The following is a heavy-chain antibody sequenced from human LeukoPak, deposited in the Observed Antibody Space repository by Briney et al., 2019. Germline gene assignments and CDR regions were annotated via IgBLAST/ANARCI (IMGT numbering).Heavy chain of an antibody. CDR2: ISAYNGNT. CDR3: ARTPRTSMTYLGVY. J-gene: IGHJ4*02. D-gene: IGHD6-6*01. V-gene: IGHV1-18*01. CDR1: GYTFTSYG. Sequence: ASVKVSCKASGYTFTSYGISWVRQAPGQGLEWTGWISAYNGNTNYAQKLQGRVTMTTDTSTSTAYMELRSLRSDDTAVYYCARTPRTSMTYLGVYWGQGTLVTVSS.